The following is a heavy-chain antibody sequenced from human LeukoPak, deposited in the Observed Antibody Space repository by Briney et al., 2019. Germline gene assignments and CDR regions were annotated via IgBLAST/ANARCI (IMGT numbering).Heavy chain of an antibody. Sequence: GGSLRLSCAASGFSFSNYAMSWVRQAPGKGLEWVSAITGSGGTKWYADSVKGHFTISRDNSKITLYLQTNSLRVDGTAVYYCAKWGNYDGLTGYYDSDCWGQGNLVTVSS. CDR3: AKWGNYDGLTGYYDSDC. CDR2: ITGSGGTK. D-gene: IGHD3-9*01. CDR1: GFSFSNYA. J-gene: IGHJ4*02. V-gene: IGHV3-23*01.